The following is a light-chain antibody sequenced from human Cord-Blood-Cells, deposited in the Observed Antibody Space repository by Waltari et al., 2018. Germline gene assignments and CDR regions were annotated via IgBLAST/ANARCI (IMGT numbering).Light chain of an antibody. CDR2: STN. Sequence: QTVVTQEPSFSVSPGGTVTLTCGLSSGSVSTSYYPSWYQQTPGQAPRTLISSTNTRSAGVPARFSGSILGKKAALTITGAQADDESDYYCVLYMGSGIWVFGGGTKLTVL. CDR3: VLYMGSGIWV. V-gene: IGLV8-61*01. CDR1: SGSVSTSYY. J-gene: IGLJ3*02.